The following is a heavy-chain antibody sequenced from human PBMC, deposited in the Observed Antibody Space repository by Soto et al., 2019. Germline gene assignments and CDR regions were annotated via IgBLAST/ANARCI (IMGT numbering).Heavy chain of an antibody. J-gene: IGHJ6*02. V-gene: IGHV3-23*01. CDR3: AKALSSTRRGDYGMDV. CDR1: GFTFSSYA. Sequence: GGSLRLSCAASGFTFSSYAMSWVRQAPGKGLEWVSAISGSGGSTYYADSVKGRFTISRDNSKNTLYLQMNSLRAEDTAVYYCAKALSSTRRGDYGMDVWGQGTTVTVSS. CDR2: ISGSGGST. D-gene: IGHD2-2*01.